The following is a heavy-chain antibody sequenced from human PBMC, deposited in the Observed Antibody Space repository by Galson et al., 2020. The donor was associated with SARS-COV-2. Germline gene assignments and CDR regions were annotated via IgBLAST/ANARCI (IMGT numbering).Heavy chain of an antibody. D-gene: IGHD7-27*01. CDR3: ARVGGLGFYYYYGMDV. J-gene: IGHJ6*02. CDR1: GGSISSGGYS. V-gene: IGHV4-30-2*01. CDR2: IYHSGST. Sequence: SETLSLTCAVSGGSISSGGYSWSWIRQPPGKGLEWIGYIYHSGSTYYNPSLKSRVTISVDRSKNQFSLKLSSVTAADTAVYYCARVGGLGFYYYYGMDVWGQGTTVTVSS.